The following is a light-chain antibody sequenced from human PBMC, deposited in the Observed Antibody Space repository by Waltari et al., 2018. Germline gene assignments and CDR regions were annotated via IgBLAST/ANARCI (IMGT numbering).Light chain of an antibody. V-gene: IGKV3-20*01. CDR2: GAS. Sequence: EIVLTQSPGTLSLSPGETAALSCRAIQSVSSNFLAWYQQKPGQAPRLLIFGASNQATGIPDRFSGSGSETDFTLTVSRLEPEDFAVYYCQQYGSSPQAFGQGTKVEI. CDR3: QQYGSSPQA. J-gene: IGKJ1*01. CDR1: QSVSSNF.